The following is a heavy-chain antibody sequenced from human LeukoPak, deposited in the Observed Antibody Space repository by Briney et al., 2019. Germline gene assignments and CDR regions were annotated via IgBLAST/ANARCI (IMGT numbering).Heavy chain of an antibody. CDR2: MNPNSGNT. CDR3: ARPSSTGYYRPRYYYYMDV. D-gene: IGHD3-9*01. V-gene: IGHV1-8*01. CDR1: GYTFTSYD. J-gene: IGHJ6*03. Sequence: GASVKVSCKASGYTFTSYDINWVRQATGQGLEWMGWMNPNSGNTGYAQKFQGRATMTRNTSISTAYMELSSLRSEDTAVYYCARPSSTGYYRPRYYYYMDVWGKGTTVTVSS.